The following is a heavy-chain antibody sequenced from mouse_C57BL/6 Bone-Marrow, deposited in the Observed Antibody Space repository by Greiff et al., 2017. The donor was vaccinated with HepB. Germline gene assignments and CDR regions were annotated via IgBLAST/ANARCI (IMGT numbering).Heavy chain of an antibody. CDR2: IHPNSGST. CDR1: GYTFTSYW. D-gene: IGHD2-10*02. V-gene: IGHV1-64*01. J-gene: IGHJ4*01. Sequence: VQLQQPGAELVKPGASVKLSCKASGYTFTSYWMHWVKQRPGQGLEWIGMIHPNSGSTNYNEKFKSKATLTVDKSSSTAYMQLSSLTSEDSAVYYCARGSILYYYAMDYWGQGTSVTVSS. CDR3: ARGSILYYYAMDY.